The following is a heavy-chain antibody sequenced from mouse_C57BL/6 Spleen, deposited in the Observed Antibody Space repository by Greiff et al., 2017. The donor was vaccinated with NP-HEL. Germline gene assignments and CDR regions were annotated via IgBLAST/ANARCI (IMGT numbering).Heavy chain of an antibody. CDR1: GYTFTSYW. J-gene: IGHJ3*01. Sequence: VQLQQPGAELVRPGTSVKLSCKASGYTFTSYWMHWVKQRPGQGLEWIGVIDPSDSYTNYNQKFKGKATLTVDTSSSTAYMQLSSLTSEDSAVYYCARRQLRLPWFAYWGQGTLVTVSA. CDR2: IDPSDSYT. D-gene: IGHD3-2*02. CDR3: ARRQLRLPWFAY. V-gene: IGHV1-59*01.